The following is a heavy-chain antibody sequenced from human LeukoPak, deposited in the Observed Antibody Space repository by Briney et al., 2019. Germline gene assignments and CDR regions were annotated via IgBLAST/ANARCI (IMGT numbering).Heavy chain of an antibody. V-gene: IGHV4-34*01. D-gene: IGHD3-9*01. CDR1: GGSFSGYY. Sequence: SETLSLTCAVYGGSFSGYYWSWIRQPPGKGLEWIGEINHSGSTNYNPSLKSRVTISVDKSKNQFSLKLSSVTAADTAVYYCARTSTYFDWLSGFDYWGQGTLVTVSS. J-gene: IGHJ4*02. CDR2: INHSGST. CDR3: ARTSTYFDWLSGFDY.